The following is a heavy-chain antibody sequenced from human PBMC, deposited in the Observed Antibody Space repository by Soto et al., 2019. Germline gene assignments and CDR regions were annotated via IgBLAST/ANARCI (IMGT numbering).Heavy chain of an antibody. CDR3: AKGGWLDW. CDR1: GFTFSTYA. Sequence: GGSLRLSCAASGFTFSTYAMSWVRRAPGKGLEWVSVITNSGGSTYYADSVKGRYTISRDNSKNTVYLQMNSLRAEDTAVYFCAKGGWLDWWGQGTQVTVSS. V-gene: IGHV3-23*01. CDR2: ITNSGGST. J-gene: IGHJ5*01.